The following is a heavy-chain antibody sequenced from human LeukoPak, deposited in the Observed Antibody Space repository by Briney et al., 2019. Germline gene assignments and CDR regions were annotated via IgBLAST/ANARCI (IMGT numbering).Heavy chain of an antibody. CDR3: VRTPPNWGFDY. CDR2: INVSNGNT. J-gene: IGHJ4*02. CDR1: GYTFSSYG. Sequence: ASVKVSCKASGYTFSSYGISWVRQAPGQGLEWMGWINVSNGNTNYAQRFQGRVTMTTDTSTSTAYMELRSLRSDDTAVYYCVRTPPNWGFDYWGQGTLVTVSS. D-gene: IGHD7-27*01. V-gene: IGHV1-18*01.